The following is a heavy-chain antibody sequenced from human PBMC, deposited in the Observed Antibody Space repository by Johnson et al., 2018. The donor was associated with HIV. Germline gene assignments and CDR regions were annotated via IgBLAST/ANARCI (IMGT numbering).Heavy chain of an antibody. CDR3: AREYDAFDI. V-gene: IGHV3-7*01. CDR1: GFTFSNAW. CDR2: IKQDGSEK. Sequence: VQLVESGGGLVQPGGSLRLSCAASGFTFSNAWMSWVRQAPGKGLEWVANIKQDGSEKYYVDSVKGRFTISRDNAKNSLYLQMNSLRAEDTAVYYCAREYDAFDIWGQGTMVTVSS. J-gene: IGHJ3*02.